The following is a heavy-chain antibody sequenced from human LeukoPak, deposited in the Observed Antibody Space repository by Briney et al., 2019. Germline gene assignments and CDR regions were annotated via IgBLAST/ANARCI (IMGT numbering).Heavy chain of an antibody. CDR1: GGSISSSSYY. CDR3: AMPAGSDYGDPLDY. J-gene: IGHJ4*02. CDR2: IYYSGST. Sequence: SETLSLTCTVSGGSISSSSYYWGWIRQPPGKGLEWIGSIYYSGSTYYNPSLKSRVTISVDTSKNQFSLKLSSVTAADTAVYYCAMPAGSDYGDPLDYWGQGTLVTVSS. D-gene: IGHD4-17*01. V-gene: IGHV4-39*01.